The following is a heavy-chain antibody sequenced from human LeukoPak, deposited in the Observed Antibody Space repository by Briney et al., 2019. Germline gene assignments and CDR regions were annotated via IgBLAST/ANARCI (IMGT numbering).Heavy chain of an antibody. CDR2: INPGGSSI. CDR1: GFTFSSYW. Sequence: GGSLRLSCAASGFTFSSYWMHGVRAVPGRGLVWVARINPGGSSITYADSVKGRFTISRDNAKNTLYLQMDSLRAEDTGVYYCARSNQADDYWGQGTLVTVSS. D-gene: IGHD1-14*01. V-gene: IGHV3-74*01. CDR3: ARSNQADDY. J-gene: IGHJ4*02.